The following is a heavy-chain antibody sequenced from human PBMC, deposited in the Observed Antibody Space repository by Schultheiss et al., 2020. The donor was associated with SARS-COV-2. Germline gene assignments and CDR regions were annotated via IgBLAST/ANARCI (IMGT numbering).Heavy chain of an antibody. CDR1: GFTFGTYN. D-gene: IGHD2-15*01. CDR3: ASTSDIVVAVATA. CDR2: MYYTDNT. V-gene: IGHV4-39*01. Sequence: GSLRLSCVVSGFTFGTYNMHWVRQAPGKGLEWIGSMYYTDNTYYNPPLKSRVTISADTSKNQFSLKLRSVTATDTAVYYCASTSDIVVAVATAWGQGTLVTVSS. J-gene: IGHJ1*01.